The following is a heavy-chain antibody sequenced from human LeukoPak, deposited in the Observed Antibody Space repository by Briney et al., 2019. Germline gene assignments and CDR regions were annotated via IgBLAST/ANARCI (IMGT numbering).Heavy chain of an antibody. CDR2: ISWDGGIT. CDR1: GFTFHHYS. CDR3: AKDSPVATR. Sequence: GGSLRLSCAASGFTFHHYSMHWVRQPPGKGLEWVSLISWDGGITYYADSVRGRFTISRDNSKNSLSLEMNSLRTEDTALYYCAKDSPVATRWGQGTLVTVSS. D-gene: IGHD2-15*01. V-gene: IGHV3-43*01. J-gene: IGHJ4*02.